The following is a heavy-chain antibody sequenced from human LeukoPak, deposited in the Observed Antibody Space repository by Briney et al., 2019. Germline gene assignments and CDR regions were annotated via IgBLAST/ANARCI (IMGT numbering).Heavy chain of an antibody. V-gene: IGHV4-34*01. CDR2: INHSGST. J-gene: IGHJ4*02. CDR1: GGSFGGYY. CDR3: ARGRRNYCSSTSCYVLLFDY. Sequence: SETLSLTCAVYGGSFGGYYWSWIRQPPGKGLERIGEINHSGSTNYNPSLKSRVTISVDTSKNQFSLKLSSVTAADTAVYYCARGRRNYCSSTSCYVLLFDYWGQGTLVTVSS. D-gene: IGHD2-2*01.